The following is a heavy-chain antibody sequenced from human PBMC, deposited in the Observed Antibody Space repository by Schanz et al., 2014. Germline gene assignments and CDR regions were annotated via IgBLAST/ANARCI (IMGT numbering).Heavy chain of an antibody. Sequence: QVQLVQSEAEVKKPGSSVKVSCKASGYTFTSYGISWVRQAPGQGLEWMGWISPYNGNTNYAQKLQGRVTMTADTSTSTAYMDLRSLRSDDTAVYYCARSNYYDNSDYYNSFDYWGQGTLVTVSS. CDR2: ISPYNGNT. J-gene: IGHJ4*02. CDR1: GYTFTSYG. V-gene: IGHV1-18*01. CDR3: ARSNYYDNSDYYNSFDY. D-gene: IGHD3-22*01.